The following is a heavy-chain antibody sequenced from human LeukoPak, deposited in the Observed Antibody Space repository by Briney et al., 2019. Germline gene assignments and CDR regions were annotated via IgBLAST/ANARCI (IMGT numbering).Heavy chain of an antibody. CDR1: GYSFISYD. CDR2: IIPIFGTA. CDR3: AVSTHYYGSGNPFDY. D-gene: IGHD3-10*01. J-gene: IGHJ4*02. Sequence: GASVKVSCKASGYSFISYDINWVRQATGQGLEWMGGIIPIFGTANYAQKFQGRVTITADESTSTAYMELSSLRSEDTAVYYCAVSTHYYGSGNPFDYWGQGTLVTVSS. V-gene: IGHV1-69*13.